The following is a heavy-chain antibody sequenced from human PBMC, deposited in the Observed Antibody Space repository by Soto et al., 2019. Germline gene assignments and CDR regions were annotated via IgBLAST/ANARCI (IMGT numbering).Heavy chain of an antibody. CDR2: IIPILGIA. V-gene: IGHV1-69*02. D-gene: IGHD3-3*01. CDR3: ARSFGVVPHAFDI. Sequence: QVQLVQSGAEVKKPGSSVKVSCKASGGTFSSYTISWVRQAPGQGLEWMGRIIPILGIANYAQKFQGRVKITADKSTSTAYMELSSLRSEDTAVYYCARSFGVVPHAFDIWGQGTMVTVSS. J-gene: IGHJ3*02. CDR1: GGTFSSYT.